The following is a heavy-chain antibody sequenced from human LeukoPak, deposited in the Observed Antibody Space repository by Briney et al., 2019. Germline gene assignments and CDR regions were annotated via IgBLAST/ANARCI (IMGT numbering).Heavy chain of an antibody. CDR1: GGSFSGYY. J-gene: IGHJ4*02. D-gene: IGHD5-18*01. CDR2: INHSGST. Sequence: SETLSLTCAVYGGSFSGYYWSWIRQPPGKGLEWIGEINHSGSTNYNPSLKSRVTISVDTSKNQFSLKLSSVTAADTAVYYCARHRIQLWLRYFDYWGQGTLVTVSS. CDR3: ARHRIQLWLRYFDY. V-gene: IGHV4-34*01.